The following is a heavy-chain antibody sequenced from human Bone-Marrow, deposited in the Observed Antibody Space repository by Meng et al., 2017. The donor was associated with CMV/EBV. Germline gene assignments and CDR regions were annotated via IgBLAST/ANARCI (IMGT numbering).Heavy chain of an antibody. CDR3: ARVKTVSNWFDP. D-gene: IGHD4-17*01. CDR1: GGSISISNYY. CDR2: IYFRGRT. Sequence: GSLRLSCTVSGGSISISNYYRVGIRQPPGKGLEWIGSIYFRGRTSYSPSLTSRVTISVYTTKKQFSLKVNSVPAADTAVYYCARVKTVSNWFDPWGQGTLVTVSS. V-gene: IGHV4-39*07. J-gene: IGHJ5*02.